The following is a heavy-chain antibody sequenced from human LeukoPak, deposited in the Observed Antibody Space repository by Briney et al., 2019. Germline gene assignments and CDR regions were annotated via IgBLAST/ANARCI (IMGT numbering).Heavy chain of an antibody. CDR1: GFTFSSYA. CDR2: ISYDGSNK. J-gene: IGHJ4*02. V-gene: IGHV3-30-3*01. D-gene: IGHD1-26*01. CDR3: AREGGGSYLHF. Sequence: QAGGSLRLSCAASGFTFSSYAMHWVRQAPGKGLEWVAVISYDGSNKYYADSVKGRFTISRDNSKNTLYLQMNSLRAEDTAVYYCAREGGGSYLHFWGQGTLVTVSS.